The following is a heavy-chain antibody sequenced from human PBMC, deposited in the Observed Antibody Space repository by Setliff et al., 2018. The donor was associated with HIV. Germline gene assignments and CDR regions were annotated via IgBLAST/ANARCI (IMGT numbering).Heavy chain of an antibody. D-gene: IGHD3-16*02. V-gene: IGHV4-34*01. CDR1: GRSFSGYY. CDR2: INHSGST. J-gene: IGHJ6*03. CDR3: ARGLPGTYRYSYYYYYMDV. Sequence: SETLSLTCAVYGRSFSGYYWSWIRQPPGKGLEWIGEINHSGSTNYNPSLKSRVTISIDTSKNQFSLKVSSVTAADTALYYCARGLPGTYRYSYYYYYMDVWDKGTTVTVSS.